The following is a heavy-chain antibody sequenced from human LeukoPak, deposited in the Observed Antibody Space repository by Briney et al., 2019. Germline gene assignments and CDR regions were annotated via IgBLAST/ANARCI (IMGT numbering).Heavy chain of an antibody. CDR3: ARVDFYGSGPGGMDV. Sequence: GGSLRLSCAASGFTFSDYYMSWIRQAPGKGLEWVSYISSSGSTIYYADSVKGRYTISRDNSKNTLYLQMSSLRPEDTAVYYCARVDFYGSGPGGMDVWGQGTTVTVSS. D-gene: IGHD3-10*01. J-gene: IGHJ6*02. CDR1: GFTFSDYY. V-gene: IGHV3-11*04. CDR2: ISSSGSTI.